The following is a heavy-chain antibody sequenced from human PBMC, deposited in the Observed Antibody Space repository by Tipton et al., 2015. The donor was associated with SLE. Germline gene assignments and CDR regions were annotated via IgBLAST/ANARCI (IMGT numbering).Heavy chain of an antibody. CDR3: AREVITITDSDAFDI. CDR1: GGSISSNYFF. CDR2: IYYSGSA. Sequence: LRLSCTVSGGSISSNYFFWSLLRQHPGKGLEWIGYIYYSGSAFYNPSLKSRVTMSVDTSKNQFFMRLSSATAADTAVYYCAREVITITDSDAFDIWGQGTMVTVSS. V-gene: IGHV4-31*02. J-gene: IGHJ3*02. D-gene: IGHD2-21*01.